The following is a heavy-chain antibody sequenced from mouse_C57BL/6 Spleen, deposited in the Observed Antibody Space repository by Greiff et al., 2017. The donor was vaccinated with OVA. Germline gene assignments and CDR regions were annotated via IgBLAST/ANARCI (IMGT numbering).Heavy chain of an antibody. Sequence: QVQLQQPGAELVKPGASVKLSCKASGYTFTSYWMQWVKQRPGQGLEWIGEIDPSDSYTNYNQKFKGKATLTVDTSSSTAYMQLSSLTSEDSAVYYCARGDYGSSHAMDYWGQGTSVTVSS. CDR2: IDPSDSYT. CDR1: GYTFTSYW. CDR3: ARGDYGSSHAMDY. D-gene: IGHD1-1*01. V-gene: IGHV1-50*01. J-gene: IGHJ4*01.